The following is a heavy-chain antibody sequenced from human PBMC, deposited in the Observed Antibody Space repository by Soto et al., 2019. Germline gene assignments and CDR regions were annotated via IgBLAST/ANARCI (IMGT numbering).Heavy chain of an antibody. V-gene: IGHV3-23*01. D-gene: IGHD3-3*01. CDR1: GFTFSSYA. Sequence: GSLRLSCAASGFTFSSYAMSWVRQAPGKGLEWVSAISGSGGSTYYADSVKGRFTISRDNSKNTLYLQMNSLRAEDTAVYYCAKDHLGVTIFGVVIIRYFDYWGQGTLVTVSS. CDR2: ISGSGGST. CDR3: AKDHLGVTIFGVVIIRYFDY. J-gene: IGHJ4*02.